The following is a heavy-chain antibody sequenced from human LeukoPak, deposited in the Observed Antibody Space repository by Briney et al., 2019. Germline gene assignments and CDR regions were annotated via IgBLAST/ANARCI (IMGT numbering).Heavy chain of an antibody. J-gene: IGHJ6*03. D-gene: IGHD1-26*01. CDR3: ARDALRVGATRLAFYYYYMDV. Sequence: GGSLRLSCAASGFTFSSYAMHWVRQAPGKGLEWVAVISYDGSNKYYADSVKGRFTISRDNSKNTLYLQMNSLRAEDTAVYYCARDALRVGATRLAFYYYYMDVWGKGTTVTVSS. CDR1: GFTFSSYA. V-gene: IGHV3-30*04. CDR2: ISYDGSNK.